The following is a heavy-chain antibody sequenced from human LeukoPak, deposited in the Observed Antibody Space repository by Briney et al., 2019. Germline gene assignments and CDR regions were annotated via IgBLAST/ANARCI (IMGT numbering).Heavy chain of an antibody. V-gene: IGHV4-59*01. J-gene: IGHJ6*03. Sequence: SETLSLTCTVSGGSIISYYWNWIRQPPGKGLEWIGYIYYSGSTNYNPSLKSRVTISVDTSKNQFSLKVSSVTAADTAVYYCARAIVGAQSDYYYYYMDVWGKGTTVTVSS. CDR1: GGSIISYY. CDR2: IYYSGST. CDR3: ARAIVGAQSDYYYYYMDV. D-gene: IGHD1-26*01.